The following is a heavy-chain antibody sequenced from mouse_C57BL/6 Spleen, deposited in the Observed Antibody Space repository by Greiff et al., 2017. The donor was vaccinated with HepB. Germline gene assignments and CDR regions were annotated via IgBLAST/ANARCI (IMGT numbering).Heavy chain of an antibody. Sequence: EVQLVESGGGLVKPGGSLKLSCAASGFTFSSYAMSWVRQTPEKRLEWVATISDGGSYTYYPDNVKGRFTISRDNAKNNLYLQMSHLKSEDTAMYYCARELRGVFDYWGQGTTLTVSS. D-gene: IGHD1-1*01. CDR2: ISDGGSYT. J-gene: IGHJ2*01. CDR1: GFTFSSYA. V-gene: IGHV5-4*01. CDR3: ARELRGVFDY.